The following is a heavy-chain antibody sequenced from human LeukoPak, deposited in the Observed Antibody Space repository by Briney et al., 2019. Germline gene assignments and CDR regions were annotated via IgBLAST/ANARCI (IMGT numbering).Heavy chain of an antibody. D-gene: IGHD6-19*01. Sequence: GGSLRLSCAASGFTFSTYAMSWVRQAPGKGLEWVSSLINSGASTFYADSVKGRFTISRDNSKNTVYLQVNSLRAEDTAVYYCARRAVGGSFYFGQWGRGTLVTVSS. J-gene: IGHJ4*02. CDR1: GFTFSTYA. CDR2: LINSGAST. V-gene: IGHV3-23*01. CDR3: ARRAVGGSFYFGQ.